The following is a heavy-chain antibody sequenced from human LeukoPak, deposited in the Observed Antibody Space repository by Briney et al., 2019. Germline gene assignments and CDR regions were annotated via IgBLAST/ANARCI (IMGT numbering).Heavy chain of an antibody. CDR3: ARASIAVAGDYFDY. Sequence: ASVKVSCKASGYTFTSYGISWVRQAPGQGLEWMGIINPSGGSTSYAQKFQGRVTMTRDTSTSTVYMELSSLRSEDTAVYYCARASIAVAGDYFDYWGQGTLVTVSS. CDR1: GYTFTSYG. J-gene: IGHJ4*02. CDR2: INPSGGST. V-gene: IGHV1-46*01. D-gene: IGHD6-19*01.